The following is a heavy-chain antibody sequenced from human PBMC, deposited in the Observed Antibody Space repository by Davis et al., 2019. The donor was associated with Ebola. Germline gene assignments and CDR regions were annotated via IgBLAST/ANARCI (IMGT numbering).Heavy chain of an antibody. D-gene: IGHD1-26*01. CDR2: INPNDGRT. J-gene: IGHJ5*02. CDR3: ARYSWEGGWFDP. Sequence: ASVKVSCKASGYTFTNYYMHWVRQAPGQGLEWMGMINPNDGRTIYAQKFQGRVTVTRDTSTSTAFMKLRGLRSDDTAVYYCARYSWEGGWFDPWGQGTLVTVSS. V-gene: IGHV1-46*01. CDR1: GYTFTNYY.